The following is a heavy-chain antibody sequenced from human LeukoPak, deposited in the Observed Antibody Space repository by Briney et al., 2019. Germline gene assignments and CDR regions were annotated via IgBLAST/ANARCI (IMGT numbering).Heavy chain of an antibody. CDR1: GGSISSGGYY. V-gene: IGHV4-31*03. CDR3: ARGAAGVRYFDL. J-gene: IGHJ2*01. Sequence: PSQTLSLTCTVSGGSISSGGYYWSWIRQHPGKGLEWIGYIYYSGSTYYNPSLKSRVTISVDTSKNQFSLKLSSVTAADTAVYYCARGAAGVRYFDLWGRGTLVTVSS. CDR2: IYYSGST. D-gene: IGHD6-13*01.